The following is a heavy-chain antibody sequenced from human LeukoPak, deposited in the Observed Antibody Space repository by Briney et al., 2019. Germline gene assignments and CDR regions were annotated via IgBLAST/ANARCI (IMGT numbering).Heavy chain of an antibody. J-gene: IGHJ3*02. D-gene: IGHD6-13*01. CDR1: GGTFSSYA. V-gene: IGHV1-69*05. CDR2: IIPIFGTA. CDR3: ARRSAASPGAFDI. Sequence: ASVKVSCKASGGTFSSYAISWVRQAPGQGLEWMGGIIPIFGTANYAQKFQGRVTITTDESTSTAYMELSSLRSEDTAAYYCARRSAASPGAFDIWGQGTMVTVSS.